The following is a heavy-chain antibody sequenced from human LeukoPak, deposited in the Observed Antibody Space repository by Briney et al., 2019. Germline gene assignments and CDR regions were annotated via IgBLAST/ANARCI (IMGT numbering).Heavy chain of an antibody. Sequence: ASVKVSCKASGYTFTGYYMHWVRQAPGQGLEWMGWINPNSGGTNYAQKFQGRVTMTRDTSICTAYMELSRLRSDDTAVYYCARRLDTAMVPSGMDVWGQGTTVTVSS. CDR3: ARRLDTAMVPSGMDV. D-gene: IGHD5-18*01. CDR2: INPNSGGT. CDR1: GYTFTGYY. J-gene: IGHJ6*02. V-gene: IGHV1-2*02.